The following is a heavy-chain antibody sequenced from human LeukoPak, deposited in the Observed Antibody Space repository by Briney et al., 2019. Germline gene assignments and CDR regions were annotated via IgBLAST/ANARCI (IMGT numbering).Heavy chain of an antibody. Sequence: GGSLRLSCAASGFTFSSYEMNWVRQAPGKGPEWISYMSSGGTTIYYADSVKGRFTISRDNAKNSLYLQMDSLRAEDTAAYYCATLRGSDYWGQGTLVTVSS. V-gene: IGHV3-48*03. J-gene: IGHJ4*02. D-gene: IGHD3-10*01. CDR3: ATLRGSDY. CDR1: GFTFSSYE. CDR2: MSSGGTTI.